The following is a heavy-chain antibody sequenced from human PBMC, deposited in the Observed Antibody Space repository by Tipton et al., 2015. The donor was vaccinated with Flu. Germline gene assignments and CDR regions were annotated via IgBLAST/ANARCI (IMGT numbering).Heavy chain of an antibody. Sequence: TLSLTCTVSGGSISSRTYYWGWIRQPPGKGLQYIGNIYYSGTPYYNPSLGTRVTISLDTPNNQFSLRLTSVTAADTAVYFCARDGRPYCDTTGCHSPHVFDIWGQGTMVTVSS. CDR2: IYYSGTP. V-gene: IGHV4-39*07. D-gene: IGHD2-2*02. CDR3: ARDGRPYCDTTGCHSPHVFDI. CDR1: GGSISSRTYY. J-gene: IGHJ3*02.